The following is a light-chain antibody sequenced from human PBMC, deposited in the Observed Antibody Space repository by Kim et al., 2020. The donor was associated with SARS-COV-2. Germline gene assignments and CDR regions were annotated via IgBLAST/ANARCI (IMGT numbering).Light chain of an antibody. CDR1: SLRNYS. Sequence: ALGQTVRITCQGDSLRNYSANCHQQKPGQAPVLVIYAKNNRPSGIPDRFSGSSSGNTASLTITGAQAEDEADYYCNSRDSSGNHLVFGGGTQLTVL. CDR3: NSRDSSGNHLV. CDR2: AKN. J-gene: IGLJ2*01. V-gene: IGLV3-19*01.